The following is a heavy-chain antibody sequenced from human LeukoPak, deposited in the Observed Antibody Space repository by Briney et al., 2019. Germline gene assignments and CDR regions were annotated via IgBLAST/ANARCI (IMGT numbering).Heavy chain of an antibody. J-gene: IGHJ4*02. CDR3: AREGMIAFDY. CDR2: IYTSGST. D-gene: IGHD3-22*01. CDR1: GGSISSGCYY. Sequence: SETLSLTCTVSGGSISSGCYYWSWIRQPPGKGLEWIGHIYTSGSTNYNPSLKSRVTISVGTSKKQCSLKLSSVSAADTAVYYCAREGMIAFDYWGQGTLVTVSS. V-gene: IGHV4-61*09.